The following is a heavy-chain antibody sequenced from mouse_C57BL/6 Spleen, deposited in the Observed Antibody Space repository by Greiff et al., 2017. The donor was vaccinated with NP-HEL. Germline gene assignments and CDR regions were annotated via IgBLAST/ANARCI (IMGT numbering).Heavy chain of an antibody. V-gene: IGHV3-6*01. J-gene: IGHJ1*03. CDR3: ARDDPAYYSNYVDWYFDV. D-gene: IGHD2-5*01. CDR2: ISYDGSN. Sequence: EVKLQESGPGLVKPSQSLSLTCSVTGYSITSGYYWNWIRQFPGNKLEWMGYISYDGSNNYNPSLKNRISITRDTSKNQFFLKLNSVTTEDTATYYCARDDPAYYSNYVDWYFDVWGTGTTVTVSS. CDR1: GYSITSGYY.